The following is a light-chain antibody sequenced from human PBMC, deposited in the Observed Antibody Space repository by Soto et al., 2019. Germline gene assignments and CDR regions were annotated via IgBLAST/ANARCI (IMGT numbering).Light chain of an antibody. CDR3: QQSYGTPLT. Sequence: DMEMTQSPSSLSASVGDRVTITCRASQSISNYLNWYQHKPGKVPKLLIYAASSLQSGVPTRFSGSGSGPDFTLTINSLQPEDFATYYCQQSYGTPLTFGGGTKIEIK. CDR2: AAS. J-gene: IGKJ4*01. CDR1: QSISNY. V-gene: IGKV1-39*01.